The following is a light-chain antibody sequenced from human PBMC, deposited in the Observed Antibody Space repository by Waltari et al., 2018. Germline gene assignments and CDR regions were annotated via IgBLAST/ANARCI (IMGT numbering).Light chain of an antibody. Sequence: QSVLTQPPSAPGSPGQSVTISCTGTNSDVGAYHYVSWYQQHPGKVPKLLMYEVTKRPSGVPYRVSGSKAGNTASLTVSGLQADDEADYYCSSYAHNNHFVFGTGTKVTVL. CDR2: EVT. CDR3: SSYAHNNHFV. V-gene: IGLV2-8*01. J-gene: IGLJ1*01. CDR1: NSDVGAYHY.